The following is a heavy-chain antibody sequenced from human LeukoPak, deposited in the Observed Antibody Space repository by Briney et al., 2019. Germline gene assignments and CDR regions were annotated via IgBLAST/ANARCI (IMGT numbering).Heavy chain of an antibody. CDR1: GGSISRSTYY. V-gene: IGHV4-39*01. CDR3: ARWEESDAFDI. CDR2: IYYSGST. J-gene: IGHJ3*02. D-gene: IGHD1-26*01. Sequence: SETLSLTCTVSGGSISRSTYYWGWIRQPPGKGLEWIGSIYYSGSTNYNPSLKSRVTISVDTTKNQFSLRLSSVTAADTAVYYCARWEESDAFDIWGQGTMVTVSS.